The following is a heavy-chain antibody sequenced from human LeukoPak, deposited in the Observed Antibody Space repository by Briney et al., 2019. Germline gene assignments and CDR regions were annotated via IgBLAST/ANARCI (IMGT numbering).Heavy chain of an antibody. J-gene: IGHJ6*02. Sequence: SVKVSCKASGGTFSSYAISWVRQAPGQGLEWMGGIIPIFGTANYAQKFQGRVTITADESTSTAYMELSSLRSEDTAVYYCAKPIAARFYYYYGMDVWGQGTTVTVSS. CDR3: AKPIAARFYYYYGMDV. D-gene: IGHD6-6*01. V-gene: IGHV1-69*01. CDR1: GGTFSSYA. CDR2: IIPIFGTA.